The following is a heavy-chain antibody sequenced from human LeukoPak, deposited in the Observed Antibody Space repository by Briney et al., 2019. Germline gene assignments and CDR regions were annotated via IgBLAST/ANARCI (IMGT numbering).Heavy chain of an antibody. J-gene: IGHJ5*02. D-gene: IGHD6-13*01. CDR1: GFTFGDYG. CDR3: ARVSRGGITASWFDP. Sequence: PGGSLRLSCEGSGFTFGDYGVGWFRQAPGKGLQWVTSIRSNTYGGSTEYAPSVKGRFTISRDDSNSIAYLQMNSLNAEDTAIYYCARVSRGGITASWFDPWGQGTLVTVSS. CDR2: IRSNTYGGST. V-gene: IGHV3-49*03.